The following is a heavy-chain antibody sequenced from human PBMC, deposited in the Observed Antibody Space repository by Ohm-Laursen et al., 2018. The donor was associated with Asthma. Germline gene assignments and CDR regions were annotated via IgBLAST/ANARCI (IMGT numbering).Heavy chain of an antibody. D-gene: IGHD6-19*01. CDR2: ISSSSSTI. J-gene: IGHJ1*01. Sequence: SLRLSCAASGFTFSSYSMNWVRQAPGKGLEWVSYISSSSSTIYYADSVKGRFTISRDNAKNSLYLQMNSLRAEDTAVYYCARVLGSGWFAEYFQHWGQGTLVTVSS. CDR3: ARVLGSGWFAEYFQH. V-gene: IGHV3-48*01. CDR1: GFTFSSYS.